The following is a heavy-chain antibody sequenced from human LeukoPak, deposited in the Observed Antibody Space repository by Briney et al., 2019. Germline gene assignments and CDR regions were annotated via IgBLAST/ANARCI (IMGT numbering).Heavy chain of an antibody. CDR1: GFSISSYY. D-gene: IGHD3-3*01. V-gene: IGHV4-59*01. J-gene: IGHJ4*02. Sequence: SETLSLTCAVSGFSISSYYWSWIRQPPGKGLEWIGNIYYSGSTNYNPSLKSRVTISVDTSKNQFSLQLSSVTAADTAVYYCARGSRDYDFLWLDYWGQGRLVIVSS. CDR3: ARGSRDYDFLWLDY. CDR2: IYYSGST.